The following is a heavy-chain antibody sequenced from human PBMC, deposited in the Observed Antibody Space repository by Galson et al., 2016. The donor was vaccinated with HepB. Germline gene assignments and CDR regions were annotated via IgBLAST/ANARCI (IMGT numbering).Heavy chain of an antibody. J-gene: IGHJ3*02. D-gene: IGHD6-13*01. Sequence: SLRLSCAASEFTFSTYAIHWVRQAPGKGLEWVAVISYDGSNKYFADSVKGRFTISRDNSENTLYLQMNSLRAEDTAMYYCARARIAALGTGAFDMWGQGTMVTVSS. CDR1: EFTFSTYA. V-gene: IGHV3-30*04. CDR3: ARARIAALGTGAFDM. CDR2: ISYDGSNK.